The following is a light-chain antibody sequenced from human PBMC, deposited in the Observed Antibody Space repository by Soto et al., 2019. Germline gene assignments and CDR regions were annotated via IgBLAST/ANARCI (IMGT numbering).Light chain of an antibody. CDR1: QSVSSN. Sequence: EIVMTQSPATLSVSPGERATLSRRASQSVSSNFAWYQKKRGQAPRLLICGASTRATGIPARFSGSGSGTEFTLTISSLQSEDFAVYYCQQYNNWPPAFGQGTKVDIK. CDR2: GAS. J-gene: IGKJ1*01. V-gene: IGKV3-15*01. CDR3: QQYNNWPPA.